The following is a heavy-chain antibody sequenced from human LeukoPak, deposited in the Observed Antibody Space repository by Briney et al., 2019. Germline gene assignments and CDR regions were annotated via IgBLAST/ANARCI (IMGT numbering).Heavy chain of an antibody. D-gene: IGHD3-22*01. Sequence: GGSLRLSCAASGFTFSSYAMSWVRRATGKGLEWVSGISGSGDSTYYANSVKGRVTISRDTSKNTLYLQMNSLRTEDTAVYHCARSVNYYDSSGYFYYWGQGTLVTVSS. J-gene: IGHJ4*02. V-gene: IGHV3-23*01. CDR2: ISGSGDST. CDR3: ARSVNYYDSSGYFYY. CDR1: GFTFSSYA.